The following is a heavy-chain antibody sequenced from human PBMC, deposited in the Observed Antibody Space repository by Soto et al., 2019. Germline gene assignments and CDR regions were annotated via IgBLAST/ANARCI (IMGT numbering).Heavy chain of an antibody. D-gene: IGHD4-17*01. CDR3: AKGAVTTSLYYFDY. Sequence: QVQLVESGGGVVQPGRSLRLSCAASGFTFSSYGMHWVRQAPGKGLAWVAVISYDGSEKYYAVSVKGRFTISRDNSKNTLYLQMNSLRAEDTAVYYCAKGAVTTSLYYFDYWGQGTLVPVSS. CDR2: ISYDGSEK. J-gene: IGHJ4*02. V-gene: IGHV3-30*18. CDR1: GFTFSSYG.